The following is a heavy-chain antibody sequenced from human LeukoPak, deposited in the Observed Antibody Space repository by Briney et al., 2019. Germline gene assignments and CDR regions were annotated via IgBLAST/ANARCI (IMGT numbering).Heavy chain of an antibody. D-gene: IGHD3-16*01. CDR1: GRSLSSSSYY. CDR2: IYYSGST. CDR3: ASQRRWGEARLYFDY. Sequence: SETLSLTCTVSGRSLSSSSYYWGWIRQPPGKGLECIGSIYYSGSTYYNPSLKSRVTISVDTSKNQFSLKLSSVTAADTAVYYCASQRRWGEARLYFDYWGQGTLVTVSS. J-gene: IGHJ4*02. V-gene: IGHV4-39*07.